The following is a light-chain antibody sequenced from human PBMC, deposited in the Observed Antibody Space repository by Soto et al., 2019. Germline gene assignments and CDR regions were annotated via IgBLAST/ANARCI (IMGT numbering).Light chain of an antibody. CDR1: QSLGYY. CDR3: PQRRDWPLT. Sequence: IVLTQSPATLSLSPGERATLSCRASQSLGYYLAWFQQKHVQAPMLLLYDTSNSASGIPARFSGSGSGTDITLTISTLDTEDFAVYYCPQRRDWPLTFGGGIKVVIK. CDR2: DTS. V-gene: IGKV3-11*01. J-gene: IGKJ4*01.